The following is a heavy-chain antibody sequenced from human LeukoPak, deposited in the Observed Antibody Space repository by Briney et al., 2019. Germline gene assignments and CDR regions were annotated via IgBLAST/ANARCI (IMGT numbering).Heavy chain of an antibody. J-gene: IGHJ4*02. Sequence: PSQTLSLTCTVSGGSISSGSYYWSWIRQPAGKGLEWIGHIYNTGSTNYNPSLKSRVTISIDTSKNHFSLKLSSLTAADTAVYYCARVNIGARPGFDYWGQGTLVTVSS. CDR2: IYNTGST. CDR3: ARVNIGARPGFDY. D-gene: IGHD6-6*01. CDR1: GGSISSGSYY. V-gene: IGHV4-61*09.